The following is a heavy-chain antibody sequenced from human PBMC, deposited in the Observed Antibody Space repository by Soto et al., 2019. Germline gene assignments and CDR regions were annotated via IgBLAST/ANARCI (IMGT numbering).Heavy chain of an antibody. D-gene: IGHD5-18*01. Sequence: QVQLVQSGAEVKKPGASVKVSCKASGYTFTSYGISWVRQAPGQGLEWMGGISAYNGNTNYAQKLQGRVTMTTDTSTSTAYMELRSLRSDDTAVYYCARALDSSSRYYYYYGMDVWGQGTTVTVSS. J-gene: IGHJ6*02. CDR2: ISAYNGNT. CDR3: ARALDSSSRYYYYYGMDV. V-gene: IGHV1-18*01. CDR1: GYTFTSYG.